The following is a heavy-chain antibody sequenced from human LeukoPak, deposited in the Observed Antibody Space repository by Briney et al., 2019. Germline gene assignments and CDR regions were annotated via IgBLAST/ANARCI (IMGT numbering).Heavy chain of an antibody. CDR1: GYTFTSYG. J-gene: IGHJ4*02. V-gene: IGHV1-18*01. Sequence: GASVKVSCKASGYTFTSYGISRVRQAPGQGLEWMGWISAYNGNTNYAQKLQGRVTMTTDTSTSTAYMELRSLRSDDTAVYYCARDHGSGWSLVFDYWGQGTLVTVSS. CDR2: ISAYNGNT. D-gene: IGHD6-19*01. CDR3: ARDHGSGWSLVFDY.